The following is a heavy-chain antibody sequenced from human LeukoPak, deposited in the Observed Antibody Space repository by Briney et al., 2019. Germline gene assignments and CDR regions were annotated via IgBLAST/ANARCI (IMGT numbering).Heavy chain of an antibody. CDR2: IYYSGTT. D-gene: IGHD3-10*01. CDR3: ARQGYYYGSGSWVYYYYMDV. J-gene: IGHJ6*03. CDR1: GGSISSGGYS. Sequence: SETLSLTCAVSGGSISSGGYSWTWIRQPPGKGLECIGHIYYSGTTYYNPSLKSRVTISLDTSKNQFSLRLTSVTAADTAVYYCARQGYYYGSGSWVYYYYMDVWGKGTTVTISS. V-gene: IGHV4-30-4*07.